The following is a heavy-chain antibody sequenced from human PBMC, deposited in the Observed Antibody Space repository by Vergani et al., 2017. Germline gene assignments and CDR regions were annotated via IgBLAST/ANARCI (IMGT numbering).Heavy chain of an antibody. Sequence: EVQLVESGGGLVKPGGSLRLSCAASGFPFSDFSMSWVRPAPGKGLEWVAFMGSSGPYINYADSVKGRFIISRDNTNNSLFLQLRILRAEDAAVYYCASDCTSGGCPDNYGMDVWGQGATVTVSS. J-gene: IGHJ6*02. V-gene: IGHV3-21*06. CDR3: ASDCTSGGCPDNYGMDV. CDR1: GFPFSDFS. D-gene: IGHD2-8*01. CDR2: MGSSGPYI.